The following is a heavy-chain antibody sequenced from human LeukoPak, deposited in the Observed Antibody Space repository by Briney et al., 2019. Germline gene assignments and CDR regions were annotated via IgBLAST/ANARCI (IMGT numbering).Heavy chain of an antibody. CDR3: ATGLWAAAVGSQYDDY. CDR1: GYTLTELS. V-gene: IGHV1-24*01. D-gene: IGHD6-13*01. J-gene: IGHJ4*02. CDR2: FDPEDGET. Sequence: VKVSFKVSGYTLTELSMHWVRQAPGKGLEWMGGFDPEDGETIYAQKFQGRVTMTEDTSTDTAYMELSSLRSEDTAVYYCATGLWAAAVGSQYDDYWGQGTLVTVSS.